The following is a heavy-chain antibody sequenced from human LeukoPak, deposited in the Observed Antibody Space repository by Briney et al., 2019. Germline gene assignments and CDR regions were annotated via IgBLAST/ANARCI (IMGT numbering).Heavy chain of an antibody. CDR2: ISTTGTTI. V-gene: IGHV3-48*01. D-gene: IGHD3-22*01. Sequence: GGSLRLSCAASGFTFSSYAMSWVRQAPGKGLEWISYISTTGTTIHYADSVKGRFAISRDNAKSSLYLQMNSLRAEDTAVYYCARGPKLGYYDSSGSNDYWGQGTLVTVSS. CDR3: ARGPKLGYYDSSGSNDY. J-gene: IGHJ4*02. CDR1: GFTFSSYA.